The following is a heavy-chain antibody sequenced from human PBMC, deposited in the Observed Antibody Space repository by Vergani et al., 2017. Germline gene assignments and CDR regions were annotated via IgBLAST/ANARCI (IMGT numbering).Heavy chain of an antibody. CDR1: GFLFSDYW. V-gene: IGHV3-7*01. CDR3: AIGVVVGSTGRTFEF. Sequence: EVQLVESGGGLVQPGGSLRLSCAASGFLFSDYWLNWVRQSPGGGLEWVANIKQDGSEEFYLYSVKGRFTISRDNAKNSVFLQINGLRAEDTAVYYCAIGVVVGSTGRTFEFWGQGTTVTVSS. D-gene: IGHD1-26*01. CDR2: IKQDGSEE. J-gene: IGHJ3*01.